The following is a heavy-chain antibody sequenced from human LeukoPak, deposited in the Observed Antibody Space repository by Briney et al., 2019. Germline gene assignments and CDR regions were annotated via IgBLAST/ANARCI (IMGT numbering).Heavy chain of an antibody. V-gene: IGHV3-11*05. Sequence: GGSLRLSCAAPGFTFSDYYMSWIRQAPGKGLEWVSYISSSSSYTNYADSVKGRFTISRDNAKNSLYLQMNSLRAEDTAVYYCARVIAAAGLTFDYWGQGTLVTVSS. CDR1: GFTFSDYY. D-gene: IGHD6-13*01. CDR3: ARVIAAAGLTFDY. J-gene: IGHJ4*02. CDR2: ISSSSSYT.